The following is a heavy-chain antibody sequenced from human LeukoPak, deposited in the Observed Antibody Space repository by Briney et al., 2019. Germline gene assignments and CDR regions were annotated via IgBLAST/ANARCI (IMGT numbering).Heavy chain of an antibody. J-gene: IGHJ4*02. CDR2: ISSSGSTI. V-gene: IGHV3-11*01. Sequence: GGSLRLSCAASGFTFSDYYMSWIRQAPGKGLEWVSYISSSGSTIYYADSVKGRFTISRDNAKISLYLQMNSLRAEDTAVYYCARALLRFLEWSPGDYWGQGTLVTVSS. CDR3: ARALLRFLEWSPGDY. D-gene: IGHD3-3*01. CDR1: GFTFSDYY.